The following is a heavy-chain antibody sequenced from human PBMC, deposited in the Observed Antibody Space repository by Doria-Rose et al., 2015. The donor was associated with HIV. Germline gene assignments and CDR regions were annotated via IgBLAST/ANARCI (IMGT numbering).Heavy chain of an antibody. CDR1: GGSISHYY. J-gene: IGHJ4*02. V-gene: IGHV4-59*01. CDR2: IFYTGST. Sequence: QVQLQESGPGLVKPSETLSLTCGVSGGSISHYYWSWIRQPPGKGLEYIGDIFYTGSTNYSPSLKSRVSISIDTSKNKFSLRLSSVTAADTAVYYCARVLSGTYDYWGQGTLVTVSS. D-gene: IGHD1-26*01. CDR3: ARVLSGTYDY.